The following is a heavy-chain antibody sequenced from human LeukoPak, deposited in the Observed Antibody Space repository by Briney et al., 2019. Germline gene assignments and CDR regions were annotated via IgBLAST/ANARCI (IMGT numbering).Heavy chain of an antibody. Sequence: ERSLRLSCAASGFTFSSYAMHWVRQAPGKGLEWVAVISYDGSNKYYADSVKGRFTISRDNSKNTLYLQMNSLRAEDTAVYYCARDLGYGDLEPANHYFDYWGQGTLVTVSS. D-gene: IGHD4-17*01. J-gene: IGHJ4*02. V-gene: IGHV3-30-3*01. CDR1: GFTFSSYA. CDR2: ISYDGSNK. CDR3: ARDLGYGDLEPANHYFDY.